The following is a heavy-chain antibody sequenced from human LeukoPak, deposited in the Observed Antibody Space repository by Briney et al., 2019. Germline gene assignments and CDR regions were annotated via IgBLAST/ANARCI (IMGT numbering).Heavy chain of an antibody. CDR1: GFTFDDYG. D-gene: IGHD1-26*01. J-gene: IGHJ4*02. V-gene: IGHV3-20*04. CDR2: INWIGGST. CDR3: ARGRPVGASTVEDY. Sequence: GGSLRLSCAASGFTFDDYGMSWVRQAPGKGLEWVSGINWIGGSTGYSDSVKGRFTISRDNSKNMLYLQMNNLRAEDTAFYYCARGRPVGASTVEDYWGQGTLVTVSS.